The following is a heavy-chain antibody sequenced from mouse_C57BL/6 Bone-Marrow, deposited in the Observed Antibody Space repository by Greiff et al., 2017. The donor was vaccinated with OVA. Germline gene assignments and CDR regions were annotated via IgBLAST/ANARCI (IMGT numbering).Heavy chain of an antibody. CDR3: ARLGIRLRSY. Sequence: VQLQQPGAELVKPGASVKLSCKASGYTFTSYWMHWVKQRPGQGLEWIGMIHPNSGSTNYNEKFKSKATLTVDKSSSTAYMQLSSLTSEASAVYYCARLGIRLRSYWGQGTLVTVSA. D-gene: IGHD1-2*01. CDR1: GYTFTSYW. V-gene: IGHV1-64*01. J-gene: IGHJ3*01. CDR2: IHPNSGST.